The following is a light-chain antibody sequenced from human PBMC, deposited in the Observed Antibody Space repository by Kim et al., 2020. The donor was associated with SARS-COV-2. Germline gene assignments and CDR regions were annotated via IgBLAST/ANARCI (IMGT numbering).Light chain of an antibody. CDR3: CSYAGNYTWI. CDR1: GRGMGGWRC. Sequence: VTVSGAGTGRGMGGWRCVCGGGRDRGEAPKLIMYDVSGRPSGVPDRFSGSKSDNTASLTISGLQAEDEADFYCCSYAGNYTWIFGGGTQLTVL. CDR2: DVS. J-gene: IGLJ2*01. V-gene: IGLV2-11*02.